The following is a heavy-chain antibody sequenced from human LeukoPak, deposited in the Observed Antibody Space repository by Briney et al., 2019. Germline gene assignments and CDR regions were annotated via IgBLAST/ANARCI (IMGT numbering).Heavy chain of an antibody. V-gene: IGHV1-18*01. Sequence: ASVKVSCKASGYTFTSYGISWVRQAPGQGLEWMGWISAYNGNTNYAQKLQGRVTMTRDTSTSTVYMELSSLRSEDTAVYYCAGEWDIYSPEAGATNGHPHFDYWGQGTLVTVSS. D-gene: IGHD2-15*01. CDR3: AGEWDIYSPEAGATNGHPHFDY. J-gene: IGHJ4*02. CDR1: GYTFTSYG. CDR2: ISAYNGNT.